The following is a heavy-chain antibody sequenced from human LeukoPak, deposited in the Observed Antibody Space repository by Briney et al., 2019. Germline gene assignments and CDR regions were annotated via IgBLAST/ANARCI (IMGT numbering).Heavy chain of an antibody. J-gene: IGHJ4*02. CDR2: ISAYSGDT. V-gene: IGHV1-18*01. D-gene: IGHD3-9*01. CDR3: ARVGAYDILTGYLYYLDY. CDR1: GYTFTNYA. Sequence: ASVKVSCKASGYTFTNYAISWVRQAPGQGLHWMGWISAYSGDTNYAQNLQGRVTMTTDTSTSTVYMELRSLRSDDTAVYYCARVGAYDILTGYLYYLDYWGQGTLVTVSS.